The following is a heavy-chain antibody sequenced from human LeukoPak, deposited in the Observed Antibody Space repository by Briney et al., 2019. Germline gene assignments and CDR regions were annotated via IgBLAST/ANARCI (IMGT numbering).Heavy chain of an antibody. CDR1: GYTFTCYY. V-gene: IGHV1-2*02. Sequence: ASVKVSCKASGYTFTCYYMHWVRQAPGQGLEWMGWINPNSGGTNYAQKVQGRVTMTRDTSISTDYMELSRLRSDDTAVYYCARDGTRGVPNYWGQGTLVTVSS. CDR2: INPNSGGT. D-gene: IGHD3-10*01. J-gene: IGHJ4*02. CDR3: ARDGTRGVPNY.